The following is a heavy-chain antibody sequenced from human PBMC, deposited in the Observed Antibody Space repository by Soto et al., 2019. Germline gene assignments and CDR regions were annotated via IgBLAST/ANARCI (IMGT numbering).Heavy chain of an antibody. CDR2: INPSDGST. J-gene: IGHJ4*02. CDR1: GYTFTKYY. CDR3: GRDIYVSTAAAGPDY. Sequence: ASVKVSCKASGYTFTKYYMHWVRQAPGQGLEWMGVINPSDGSTAFAQNLQGRITMTRDTSTSTVYMELNSLRSEDTAVYYCGRDIYVSTAAAGPDYWGQGTLVTVSS. V-gene: IGHV1-46*01. D-gene: IGHD6-13*01.